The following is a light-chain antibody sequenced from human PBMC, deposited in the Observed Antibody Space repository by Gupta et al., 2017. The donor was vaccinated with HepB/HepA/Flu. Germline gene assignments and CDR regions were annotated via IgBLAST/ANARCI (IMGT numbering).Light chain of an antibody. V-gene: IGLV1-40*01. Sequence: QSVLTQPPSVSGAPAQRVTISCTGSSANIVADYDVHWYQQLPGKDPKPLMVGDTNRPSGVPDRGSDSKAGTLASRAIKGLQAEEEADDYCQSYDSSLRVVVFGGGTKLTVL. CDR1: SANIVADYD. J-gene: IGLJ2*01. CDR2: GDT. CDR3: QSYDSSLRVVV.